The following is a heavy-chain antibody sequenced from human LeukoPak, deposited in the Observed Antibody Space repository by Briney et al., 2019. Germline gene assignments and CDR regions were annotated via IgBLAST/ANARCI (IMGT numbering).Heavy chain of an antibody. CDR2: IYCRGNT. Sequence: PSETLSLTSTISGGSISMHYCGCVRQPPGKGLEWIGYIYCRGNTIYNPSLKSRVTMSVDTSKNQFSLSLTAVTAADTAVYHGVRDLDCYGGNPVWYCDFWVRGTLVTVSS. CDR1: GGSISMHY. CDR3: VRDLDCYGGNPVWYCDF. J-gene: IGHJ2*01. D-gene: IGHD4-23*01. V-gene: IGHV4-59*11.